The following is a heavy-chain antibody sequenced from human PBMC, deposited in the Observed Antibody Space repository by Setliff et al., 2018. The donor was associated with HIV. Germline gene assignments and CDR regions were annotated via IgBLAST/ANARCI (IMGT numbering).Heavy chain of an antibody. CDR1: GFSFEGHA. V-gene: IGHV4-34*01. CDR3: ARGLPTHYYGPDNWFDP. Sequence: GSLRLSCSASGFSFEGHAMNWVRQAPGKGLEWIGEVDHSGKSKENPSLRSRVSISVDTSKNQFSLKMRSVTATDMAFYYCARGLPTHYYGPDNWFDPWSQGTLVTVSS. CDR2: VDHSGKS. J-gene: IGHJ5*02. D-gene: IGHD3-10*01.